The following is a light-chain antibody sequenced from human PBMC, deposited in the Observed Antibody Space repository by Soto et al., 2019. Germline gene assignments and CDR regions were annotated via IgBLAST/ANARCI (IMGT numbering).Light chain of an antibody. CDR1: QSISSW. Sequence: DIQMTQSPSTLSASVGGRFTITCRASQSISSWLAWFQQKPCKAPKLLMYDASSLESGVPSRFSGSGSGTEFTLTISSLQPDDFEPYYCQQYGTYLWTFGQGTKVDIK. CDR3: QQYGTYLWT. J-gene: IGKJ1*01. CDR2: DAS. V-gene: IGKV1-5*01.